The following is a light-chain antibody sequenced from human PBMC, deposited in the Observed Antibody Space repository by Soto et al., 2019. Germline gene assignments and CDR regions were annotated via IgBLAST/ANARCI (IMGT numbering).Light chain of an antibody. Sequence: EIVMTQSPATLSVSPGERATLSCRASPSVTNFLAWYQQKPGQAPRLLIYGASTRATGIPEMFSGCGSGTEFTLTISSLQSEDFAVYYCQQYTNWPKTFGLGTKVDIK. CDR2: GAS. V-gene: IGKV3D-15*01. CDR3: QQYTNWPKT. CDR1: PSVTNF. J-gene: IGKJ1*01.